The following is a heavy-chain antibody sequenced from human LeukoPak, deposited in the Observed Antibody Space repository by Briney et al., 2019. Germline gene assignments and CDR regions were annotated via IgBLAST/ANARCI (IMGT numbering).Heavy chain of an antibody. CDR3: ARELSQLWLEGDFDY. V-gene: IGHV4-59*12. CDR1: GGSISSYY. J-gene: IGHJ4*02. CDR2: IYYSGST. Sequence: PSETLSLTCTVSGGSISSYYWSWIRQPPGKGLEWIGYIYYSGSTNYNPSLKSRVTISVDTSKNQFSLKLSSVTAADTAVYYCARELSQLWLEGDFDYWGQGTLVTVSS. D-gene: IGHD5-18*01.